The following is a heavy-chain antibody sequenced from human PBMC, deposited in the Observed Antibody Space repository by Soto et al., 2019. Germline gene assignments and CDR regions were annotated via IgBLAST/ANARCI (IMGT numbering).Heavy chain of an antibody. V-gene: IGHV1-46*01. J-gene: IGHJ5*02. Sequence: ASVKVSCKASGYTFTSYYMHWVRQAPGQGLEWMGIINPSGGSTSYAQKFQGRVTMTRDTSTSTVYMALSSLRSEDTAVYYCATAAAGTDWFDPWGQGTLVTVSS. CDR1: GYTFTSYY. CDR2: INPSGGST. D-gene: IGHD6-13*01. CDR3: ATAAAGTDWFDP.